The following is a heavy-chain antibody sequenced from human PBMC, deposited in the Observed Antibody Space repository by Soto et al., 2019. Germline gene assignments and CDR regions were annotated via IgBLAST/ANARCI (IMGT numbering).Heavy chain of an antibody. J-gene: IGHJ4*02. V-gene: IGHV4-31*03. CDR3: AIDGTRDTAMVNLDY. D-gene: IGHD5-18*01. CDR1: GGSISSPNFY. CDR2: IYYNGTT. Sequence: SETLSLTCTVSGGSISSPNFYWSWIRQHPGKGLEWIGHIYYNGTTYYNPTLKSRVSISVDTSKNQFSLKLSSVTAADTAVYYCAIDGTRDTAMVNLDYWGEGTLVTVSS.